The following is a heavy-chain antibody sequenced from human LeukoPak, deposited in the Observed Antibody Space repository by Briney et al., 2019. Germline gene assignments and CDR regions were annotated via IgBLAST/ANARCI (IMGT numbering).Heavy chain of an antibody. J-gene: IGHJ4*02. CDR2: MNPNSGNT. D-gene: IGHD3-3*01. CDR1: GYTFTSYD. Sequence: ASVKVSCKASGYTFTSYDINWVRQATGQGLEWMGWMNPNSGNTGYAQKFQGRVTMTRDMSTSTVYMELSSLRSEDTAVYYCARERGYDFWSGSSNTFDYWGQGTLVTVSS. CDR3: ARERGYDFWSGSSNTFDY. V-gene: IGHV1-8*01.